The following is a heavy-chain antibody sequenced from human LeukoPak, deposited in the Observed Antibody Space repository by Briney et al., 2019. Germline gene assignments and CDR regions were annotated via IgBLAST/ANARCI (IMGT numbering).Heavy chain of an antibody. CDR3: ARGSWFGNFFPYYYYMDV. CDR1: GGSFSGDY. CDR2: IKHSGRN. D-gene: IGHD3-10*01. J-gene: IGHJ6*03. V-gene: IGHV4-34*01. Sequence: PSETLSLTCAVSGGSFSGDYWSWIRQPPGKGLEWIGEIKHSGRNNYNPSLRSRVTVSADTSKIQFSLKLNSVTAADTAVYYCARGSWFGNFFPYYYYMDVWGKGTTVTVSS.